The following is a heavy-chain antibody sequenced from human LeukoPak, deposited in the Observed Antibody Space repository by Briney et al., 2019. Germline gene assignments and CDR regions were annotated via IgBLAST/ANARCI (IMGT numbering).Heavy chain of an antibody. V-gene: IGHV4-34*01. Sequence: SETLSLTCAVYGGSFSGYYWSWIRQPPGKGLEWIGEINHSGSTNYNPSLKSRVTISVDTSKNQFSLKLSSVTAADTAVYYCAREPLWFGELSEYYFDYWGQGTLVTVSS. CDR3: AREPLWFGELSEYYFDY. CDR1: GGSFSGYY. CDR2: INHSGST. D-gene: IGHD3-10*01. J-gene: IGHJ4*02.